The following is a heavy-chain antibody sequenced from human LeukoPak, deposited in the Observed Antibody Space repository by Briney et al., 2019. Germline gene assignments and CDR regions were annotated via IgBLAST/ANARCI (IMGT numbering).Heavy chain of an antibody. CDR3: AKDGDPYYGDYAPYYFDY. CDR1: GFTFSSYA. J-gene: IGHJ4*02. CDR2: ISGSGGST. Sequence: GGSLRLSCAASGFTFSSYAMSWVRHAPGKGLEWVSAISGSGGSTYYADSVKGRFTISRDNSKNTLYLQMNSLRAEDTAVYYCAKDGDPYYGDYAPYYFDYWGQGTLVTVSS. D-gene: IGHD4-17*01. V-gene: IGHV3-23*01.